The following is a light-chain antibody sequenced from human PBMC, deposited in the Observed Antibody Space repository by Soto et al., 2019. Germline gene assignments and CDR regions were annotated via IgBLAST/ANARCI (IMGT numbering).Light chain of an antibody. CDR3: SSYTSSSTLGV. CDR1: SSDVGGYNY. V-gene: IGLV2-14*01. J-gene: IGLJ1*01. CDR2: DVS. Sequence: QSALTQPASVSGSPGQSITISCTGTSSDVGGYNYVSWYQQHPGKAPKVMIYDVSNRPSGVSNRFSGSKSGNTASLTISGLQADDEDDYYCSSYTSSSTLGVFGTGTKVTVL.